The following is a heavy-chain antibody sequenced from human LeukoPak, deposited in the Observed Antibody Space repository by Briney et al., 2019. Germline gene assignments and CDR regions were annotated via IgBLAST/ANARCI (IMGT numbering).Heavy chain of an antibody. CDR2: ISSSSSYI. J-gene: IGHJ4*02. D-gene: IGHD6-19*01. CDR3: ARGFRSSGWYLIDY. V-gene: IGHV3-21*01. Sequence: GGSLRLSCAASGFTFSSYSMNWVRQAPGKGLEWVSSISSSSSYIYYADSVKGRFTISRDNSKNTLHLQMNSLRAEDTAVYYCARGFRSSGWYLIDYWGQGTLVTVSS. CDR1: GFTFSSYS.